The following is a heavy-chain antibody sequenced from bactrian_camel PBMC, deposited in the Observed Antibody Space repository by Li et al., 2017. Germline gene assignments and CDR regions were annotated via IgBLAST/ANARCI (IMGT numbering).Heavy chain of an antibody. CDR1: GSTYSGHC. CDR3: AADRGYGLGCLSDSGY. CDR2: LDSDGAAS. D-gene: IGHD1*01. Sequence: HVQLVESGRGSVGAGGSLRLDCAASGSTYSGHCMGWFRQVPGKRRERVAALDSDGAASYADSVKGRFIVAKGSAKNTLYLQMNSLQPEDTGRYYCAADRGYGLGCLSDSGYWGQGTQVTVS. J-gene: IGHJ6*01. V-gene: IGHV3S6*01.